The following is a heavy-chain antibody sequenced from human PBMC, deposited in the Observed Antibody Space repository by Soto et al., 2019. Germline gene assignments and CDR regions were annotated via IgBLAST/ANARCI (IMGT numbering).Heavy chain of an antibody. CDR3: ATGHYYDSSGTDY. V-gene: IGHV1-69*02. J-gene: IGHJ4*02. Sequence: SVKVTCKASGGTFSSYTISWVRQAPGQGLEWMGRIIPILGIANYAQKFQGRVTITADKSTSTAYMELSSLRSEDTAVYYCATGHYYDSSGTDYWGQGTLVTVSS. CDR1: GGTFSSYT. CDR2: IIPILGIA. D-gene: IGHD3-22*01.